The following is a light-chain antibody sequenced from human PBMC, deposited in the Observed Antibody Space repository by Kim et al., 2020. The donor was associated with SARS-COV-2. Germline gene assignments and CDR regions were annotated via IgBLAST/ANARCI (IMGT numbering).Light chain of an antibody. CDR2: DNN. J-gene: IGLJ3*02. Sequence: GQKVTLSCSGSSSNIGNNYVAWYQQLPGTAPNLLIYDNNKRPSGIPDRFSGSRSGTSATLGITGLQTGDEADYYCGTWDSSLSAGVFGGGTQLTVL. CDR3: GTWDSSLSAGV. V-gene: IGLV1-51*01. CDR1: SSNIGNNY.